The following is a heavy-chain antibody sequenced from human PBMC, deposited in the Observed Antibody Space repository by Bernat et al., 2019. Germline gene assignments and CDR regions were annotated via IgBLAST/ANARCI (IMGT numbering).Heavy chain of an antibody. J-gene: IGHJ4*02. D-gene: IGHD1-26*01. CDR3: VKERIVMRGGYQGCDY. CDR2: VGSSGGDT. Sequence: EVQLLESGGGLVQPGRSLRLSCVASGFTFSNYAMSWVRQAPGKGLEWVASVGSSGGDTYYADSVKGRFTISRDNSISTLYLQMNSLRAEDTAVYYCVKERIVMRGGYQGCDYWGQGALVTVSS. CDR1: GFTFSNYA. V-gene: IGHV3-23*01.